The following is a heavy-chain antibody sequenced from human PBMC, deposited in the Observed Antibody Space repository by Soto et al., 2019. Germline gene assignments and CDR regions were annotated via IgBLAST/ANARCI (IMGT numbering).Heavy chain of an antibody. D-gene: IGHD3-16*01. V-gene: IGHV1-69*01. CDR3: ARVGSCLSSRCLYYGMDV. CDR1: GGDFKNFI. CDR2: VIPIFGTP. Sequence: VQLVQSGAEVRKPGSSVKVSCKASGGDFKNFIIAWVRQAPGHGLEWMGGVIPIFGTPNFVQKFQDRVTITADEATSTNYMELRSLRSEVTAVYYCARVGSCLSSRCLYYGMDVWGQGTKVIVSS. J-gene: IGHJ6*02.